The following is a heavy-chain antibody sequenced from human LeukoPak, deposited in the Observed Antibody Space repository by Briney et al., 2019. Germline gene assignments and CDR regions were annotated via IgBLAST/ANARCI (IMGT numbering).Heavy chain of an antibody. J-gene: IGHJ4*02. CDR2: ISYDGSNK. V-gene: IGHV3-30-3*01. D-gene: IGHD2-15*01. Sequence: GGSLRLSCAASGFTFSSYAMPWVRQAPGKGLEWVAVISYDGSNKYYADSVKGRFTISRDNSKNTLYLQMNSLRAEDTAVYYCARDPRYCSGASCYAHLYYWGQGTLVTVSS. CDR3: ARDPRYCSGASCYAHLYY. CDR1: GFTFSSYA.